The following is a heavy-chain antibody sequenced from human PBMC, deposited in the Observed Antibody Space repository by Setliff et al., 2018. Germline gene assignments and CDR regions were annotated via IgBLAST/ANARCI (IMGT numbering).Heavy chain of an antibody. J-gene: IGHJ1*01. CDR2: IGATNTYI. CDR3: ASSSGWIPWIQH. V-gene: IGHV3-21*01. CDR1: GVTFSNYN. D-gene: IGHD3-10*01. Sequence: PGGSLRLSCAVSGVTFSNYNMNWVRQAPGKGLEWVSSIGATNTYITYADSVKGRFTISRDNAKNSLYLQMDSLRAEDTALYYCASSSGWIPWIQHWGPGTLVTVSS.